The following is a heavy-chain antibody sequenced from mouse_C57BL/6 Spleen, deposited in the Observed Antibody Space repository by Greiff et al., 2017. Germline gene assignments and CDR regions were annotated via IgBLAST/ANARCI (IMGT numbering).Heavy chain of an antibody. Sequence: EVMLVESGGGLVKPGGSLKLSCAASGFTFSSYAMSWVRQTPEKRLEWVATISDGGSYTYYPDNVKGRFTISRDNAKNNLYLQMSHLKSEDTAMYYCARGGYDYDGAWFAYWGQGTLVTVSA. CDR1: GFTFSSYA. J-gene: IGHJ3*01. V-gene: IGHV5-4*03. CDR2: ISDGGSYT. D-gene: IGHD2-4*01. CDR3: ARGGYDYDGAWFAY.